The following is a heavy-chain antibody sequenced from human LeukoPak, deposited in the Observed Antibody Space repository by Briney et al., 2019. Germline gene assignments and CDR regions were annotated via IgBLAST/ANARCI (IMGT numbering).Heavy chain of an antibody. CDR3: ARAGYDYGDSSDF. V-gene: IGHV4-31*03. D-gene: IGHD4-17*01. CDR1: AGSTSSGGYY. J-gene: IGHJ4*02. CDR2: IYYSGST. Sequence: KSSETLSLTCTVSAGSTSSGGYYWSWIRQHPGKGLEWIEYIYYSGSTYYNPSLKSRVTISVDTSKNQFSLKLSSVTAADTAVYYCARAGYDYGDSSDFWGQGTLVTVSS.